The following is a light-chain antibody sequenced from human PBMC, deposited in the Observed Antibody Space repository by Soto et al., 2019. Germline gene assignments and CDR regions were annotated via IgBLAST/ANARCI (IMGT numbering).Light chain of an antibody. CDR1: QSISSW. CDR3: QQYNSYPT. CDR2: DAS. J-gene: IGKJ1*01. Sequence: DIQMTQSPSTLSASVGDRVTITCRASQSISSWLAWFQQKPGKAPKLLIYDASTLESGAPSRFSGSGSGTELTLTINSLQPDDFATYYCQQYNSYPTFGQGTKV. V-gene: IGKV1-5*01.